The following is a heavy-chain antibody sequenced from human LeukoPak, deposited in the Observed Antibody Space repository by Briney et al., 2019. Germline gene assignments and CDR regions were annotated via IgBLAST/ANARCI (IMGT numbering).Heavy chain of an antibody. Sequence: SETLSLTCAVYRGSFSGYYWSWICQPQGKGLEWIGEINHSGSTNYNPSLKSRVTISVDTSKNQFSLKLSSVTAADTAVYYCARGLGRWILTGYYPLYFDYWGQGSLVTVSS. CDR3: ARGLGRWILTGYYPLYFDY. D-gene: IGHD3-9*01. CDR1: RGSFSGYY. CDR2: INHSGST. J-gene: IGHJ4*02. V-gene: IGHV4-34*01.